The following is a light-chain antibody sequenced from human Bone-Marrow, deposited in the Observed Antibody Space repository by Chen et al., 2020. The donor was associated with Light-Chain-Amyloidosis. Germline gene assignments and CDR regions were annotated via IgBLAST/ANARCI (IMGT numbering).Light chain of an antibody. V-gene: IGLV6-57*01. Sequence: NFMLTQPHSVSESPGKTVIISCTRSSGSIATNYVQWYQQRPGSSPTTVIYEDDQRPSGGPDRFSASIDRSSNSASLTISGLKTEDEADYYCQSYQGSSQGVFGGGTKLTVL. CDR1: SGSIATNY. CDR2: EDD. CDR3: QSYQGSSQGV. J-gene: IGLJ3*02.